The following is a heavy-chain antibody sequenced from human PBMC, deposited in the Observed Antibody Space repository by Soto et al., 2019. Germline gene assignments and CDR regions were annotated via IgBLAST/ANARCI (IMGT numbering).Heavy chain of an antibody. J-gene: IGHJ1*01. V-gene: IGHV1-69*02. CDR1: GGTFSSYT. CDR3: ARVSDGGNVEYFQH. Sequence: QVQLVQSGAEVKKPGSSVKVSCKASGGTFSSYTISWVRQAPGQGLEWMGRIIPILGIANYAQKFQGRVKITADKSTSTAYMELSSLRSEDTAVYYCARVSDGGNVEYFQHWGQGTLVTVSS. CDR2: IIPILGIA. D-gene: IGHD2-15*01.